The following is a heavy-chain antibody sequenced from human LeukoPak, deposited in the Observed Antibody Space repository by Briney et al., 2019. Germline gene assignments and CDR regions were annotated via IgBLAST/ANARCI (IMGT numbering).Heavy chain of an antibody. V-gene: IGHV3-30-3*01. D-gene: IGHD6-19*01. J-gene: IGHJ4*02. CDR3: ARGHIAVAGTYDY. Sequence: PGRSLRLSCAASGFTFSSYAMHWVRQAPGKGLEWVAVISYDGSNKYYADSVKGRFTTSRDNSKNTLYLQMNSLRAEDTAVYYCARGHIAVAGTYDYWGQGTLVTVSS. CDR2: ISYDGSNK. CDR1: GFTFSSYA.